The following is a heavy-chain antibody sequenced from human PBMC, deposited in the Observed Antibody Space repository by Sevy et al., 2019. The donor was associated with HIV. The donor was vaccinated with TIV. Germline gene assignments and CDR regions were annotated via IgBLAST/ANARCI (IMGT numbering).Heavy chain of an antibody. D-gene: IGHD6-13*01. CDR1: GYSFTSYW. J-gene: IGHJ6*02. Sequence: GESLKISCKGSGYSFTSYWIGWVRQMPGKGLEWMGIIYPGDSDTRYSPSFQGQVTISADKSISTAYLQWSSLKASDTAIYYCARHESWAAAGTHDYYYGMDVWGQGTTVTVSS. V-gene: IGHV5-51*01. CDR2: IYPGDSDT. CDR3: ARHESWAAAGTHDYYYGMDV.